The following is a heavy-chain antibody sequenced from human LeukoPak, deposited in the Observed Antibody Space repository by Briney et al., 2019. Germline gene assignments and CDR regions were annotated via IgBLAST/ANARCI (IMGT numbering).Heavy chain of an antibody. V-gene: IGHV1-69*13. CDR2: IIPYFGTA. J-gene: IGHJ4*02. CDR3: ARDGVFCNITTCSRGYFDF. D-gene: IGHD2-2*01. CDR1: GDTFTSYA. Sequence: SVKVSCKASGDTFTSYAISWVRQAPGQGLEWMGGIIPYFGTANYAQKLQGRVTITADESTSTAYMELSSLRSEDTAVYYCARDGVFCNITTCSRGYFDFWGQGNPVTVSS.